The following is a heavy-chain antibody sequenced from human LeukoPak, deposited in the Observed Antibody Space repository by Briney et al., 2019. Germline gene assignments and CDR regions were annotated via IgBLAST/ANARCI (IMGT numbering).Heavy chain of an antibody. Sequence: GGSLRLSCAASGFTFSSYSMNWVRQAPGKGLEWVSGISGGGSSTQYADSVKGRFTISRDNSKNTLYLHMNSLRAEDTAVYYCAKRDGNYFFDYWGQGTLVTVSS. CDR3: AKRDGNYFFDY. CDR2: ISGGGSST. D-gene: IGHD5-24*01. V-gene: IGHV3-23*01. J-gene: IGHJ4*02. CDR1: GFTFSSYS.